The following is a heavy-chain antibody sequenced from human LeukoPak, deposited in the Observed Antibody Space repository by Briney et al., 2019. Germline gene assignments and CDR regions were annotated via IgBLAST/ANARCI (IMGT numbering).Heavy chain of an antibody. CDR2: IYTSGST. V-gene: IGHV4-4*07. CDR1: GGSISSYY. J-gene: IGHJ3*02. Sequence: PSETLSLTCTVSGGSISSYYWNWIRQPAGKGLEWIGRIYTSGSTNYNPSLKSRVTMSVDTSKNQLSLKLSSVTAADTAVYYCARDGANLGYCSGGSCYSDAFDIWGQGTMVTVSS. CDR3: ARDGANLGYCSGGSCYSDAFDI. D-gene: IGHD2-15*01.